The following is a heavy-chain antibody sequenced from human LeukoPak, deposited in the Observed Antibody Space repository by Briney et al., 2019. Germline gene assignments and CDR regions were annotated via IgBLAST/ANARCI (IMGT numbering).Heavy chain of an antibody. CDR1: GFTFSSYW. D-gene: IGHD5-18*01. J-gene: IGHJ4*02. CDR2: ISGSDGST. Sequence: GGSLRLSCAASGFTFSSYWMHWVRQAPGKGLEWVSAISGSDGSTYYANSVKGRFTISRDNSKNTLYLQMNSLRAEDTAVYYCAKGRTGYSYGYGIDYWGQGTLVTVSS. CDR3: AKGRTGYSYGYGIDY. V-gene: IGHV3-23*01.